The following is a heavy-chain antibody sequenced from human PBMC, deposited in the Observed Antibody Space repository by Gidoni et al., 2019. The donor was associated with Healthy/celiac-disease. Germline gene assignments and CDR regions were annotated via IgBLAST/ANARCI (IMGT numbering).Heavy chain of an antibody. CDR3: ARHQRFVGGMDV. CDR1: GGAISSSSYY. J-gene: IGHJ6*02. D-gene: IGHD3-16*01. V-gene: IGHV4-39*01. CDR2: IYYSGST. Sequence: QLQLQESGPGRVKPSETLSLTCTVSGGAISSSSYYWGWIRQPPGKGLEWIGSIYYSGSTYYHPSLKSRVTISVDTSKHQFSLKLSSVTAADTAVYYCARHQRFVGGMDVWGQGTTVTVSS.